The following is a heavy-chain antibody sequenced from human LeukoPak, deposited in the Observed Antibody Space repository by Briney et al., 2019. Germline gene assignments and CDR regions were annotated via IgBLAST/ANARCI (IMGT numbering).Heavy chain of an antibody. J-gene: IGHJ4*02. V-gene: IGHV1-69*04. CDR2: IIPILGIA. CDR1: GGTFSSYA. D-gene: IGHD3-22*01. Sequence: SVKVSCKASGGTFSSYAISWVRQAPGQGLEWMGRIIPILGIANYAQKFQGRVTITADKSTSTAYMELSSLRSEDTAVYYCAREGNHYDSSGYYPLGYWGQGTLVTVSS. CDR3: AREGNHYDSSGYYPLGY.